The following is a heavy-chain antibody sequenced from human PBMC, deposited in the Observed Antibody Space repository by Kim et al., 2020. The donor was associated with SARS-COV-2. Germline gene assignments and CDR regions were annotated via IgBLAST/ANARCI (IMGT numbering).Heavy chain of an antibody. CDR3: ARHRDNYYDSSGPTDY. J-gene: IGHJ4*02. D-gene: IGHD3-22*01. V-gene: IGHV4-39*01. CDR1: GGSISSSSYY. Sequence: SETLSLTCTVSGGSISSSSYYWGWIRQPPGKGLEWIGSIYYSGSTYYNPSLKSRVTISVDTSKNQFSLKLSSVTAADTAVYYCARHRDNYYDSSGPTDYWGQGTLVTVSS. CDR2: IYYSGST.